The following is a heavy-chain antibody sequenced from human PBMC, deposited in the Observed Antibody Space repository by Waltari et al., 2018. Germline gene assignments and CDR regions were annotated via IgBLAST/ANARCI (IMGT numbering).Heavy chain of an antibody. V-gene: IGHV1-2*06. CDR2: INPNSGGT. CDR3: ARERGSAIDY. Sequence: QVQLVQSGAEVKKPGASVKVSCKASGYTFTGYYMHWVRQAPGQGLEWMRRINPNSGGTNNAQKFQGMVTMTRDTSISTADMERSRLRSDDTAVYYCARERGSAIDYWGQGTLVTVSS. J-gene: IGHJ4*02. D-gene: IGHD3-10*01. CDR1: GYTFTGYY.